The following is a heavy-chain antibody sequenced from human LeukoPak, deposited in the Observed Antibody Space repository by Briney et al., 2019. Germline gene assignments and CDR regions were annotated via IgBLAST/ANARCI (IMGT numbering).Heavy chain of an antibody. Sequence: GGSLRLSCAASGFTFSSYSMNWVRQAPGKGLEWVSCISSSSSYIYYADSVKGRFTISRDNAKNSLYLQMNSLRAEDTAGYYCARILGVVVITTWWFDPWGQGTLVTVSS. J-gene: IGHJ5*02. V-gene: IGHV3-21*01. D-gene: IGHD3-22*01. CDR1: GFTFSSYS. CDR3: ARILGVVVITTWWFDP. CDR2: ISSSSSYI.